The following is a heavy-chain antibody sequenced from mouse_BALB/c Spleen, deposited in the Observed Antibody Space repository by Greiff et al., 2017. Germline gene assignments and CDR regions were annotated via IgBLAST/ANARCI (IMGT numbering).Heavy chain of an antibody. D-gene: IGHD1-1*01. Sequence: QVQLQQSDAELVKPGASVKISCKASGYTFTDHAIHWVKQKPEQGLEWIGYISPGNGDIKYNEKFKGKATLTADKSSSTAYMQLNSLTSEDSAVYICSYYTRGDFDYWGEGTPLTVSP. J-gene: IGHJ2*01. CDR2: ISPGNGDI. V-gene: IGHV1S53*02. CDR3: SYYTRGDFDY. CDR1: GYTFTDHA.